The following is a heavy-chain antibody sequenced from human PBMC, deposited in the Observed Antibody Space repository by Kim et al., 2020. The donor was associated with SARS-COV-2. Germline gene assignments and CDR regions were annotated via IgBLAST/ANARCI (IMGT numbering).Heavy chain of an antibody. CDR1: GYTFTGYY. CDR3: ARSHGGGASVPYVGGMDV. J-gene: IGHJ6*02. D-gene: IGHD1-26*01. V-gene: IGHV1-2*02. CDR2: INPNSGGT. Sequence: ASVKVSCKASGYTFTGYYMHWVRQAPGQGLEWMGWINPNSGGTNYAQKFQGRVTMTRDTSISTAYMELSRLRSDDTAVYYCARSHGGGASVPYVGGMDVWGQGTTVTVSS.